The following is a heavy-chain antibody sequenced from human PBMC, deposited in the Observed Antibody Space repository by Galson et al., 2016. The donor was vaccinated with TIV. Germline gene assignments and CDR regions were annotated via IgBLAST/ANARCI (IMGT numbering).Heavy chain of an antibody. CDR3: VNTNIYLRTVVADGAFDV. CDR2: ITWNSGTI. V-gene: IGHV3-9*01. CDR1: GFTFDEYA. D-gene: IGHD2-15*01. J-gene: IGHJ3*01. Sequence: SLRLSCAASGFTFDEYAMHWVRQAPGKGPEWVAGITWNSGTIGYADSVKGRFTISRDNAKKSLYLQMNSLRREDAALYYCVNTNIYLRTVVADGAFDVWGQGTRVTVSS.